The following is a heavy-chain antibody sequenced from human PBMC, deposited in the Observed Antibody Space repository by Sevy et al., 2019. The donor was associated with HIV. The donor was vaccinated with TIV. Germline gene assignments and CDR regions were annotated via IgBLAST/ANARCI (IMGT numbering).Heavy chain of an antibody. CDR1: RYTFSDHL. CDR3: AIRPPAADMASWLYYFDY. V-gene: IGHV1-2*02. Sequence: ASVKVSCQASRYTFSDHLIHWVRQAPGQGLAWMGWIKPNSGGTRLAQRFQGRVTLTRDASISTAFMELTRLQSDDTAVYYCAIRPPAADMASWLYYFDYWGQGTRVTVSS. J-gene: IGHJ4*02. CDR2: IKPNSGGT. D-gene: IGHD2-2*02.